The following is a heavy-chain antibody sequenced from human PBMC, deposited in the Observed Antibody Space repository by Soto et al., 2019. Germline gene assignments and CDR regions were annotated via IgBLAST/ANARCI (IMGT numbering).Heavy chain of an antibody. CDR1: GGSISSSSNY. CDR3: ARHFYDFWSGYYPWFDP. J-gene: IGHJ5*02. Sequence: SETLSLTCTVSGGSISSSSNYWGWIRQPPGKGLEWIGSIYYSGSTYYTPSLKSRVTISVDTSKNQFSLKLSSVTAADTAVYYCARHFYDFWSGYYPWFDPWGQGTLVTVSS. D-gene: IGHD3-3*01. V-gene: IGHV4-39*01. CDR2: IYYSGST.